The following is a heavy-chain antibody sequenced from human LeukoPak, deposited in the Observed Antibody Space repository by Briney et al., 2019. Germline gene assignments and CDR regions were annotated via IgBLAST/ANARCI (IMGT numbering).Heavy chain of an antibody. J-gene: IGHJ4*02. CDR2: IIGSGGST. D-gene: IGHD3-10*01. CDR1: GFIFSTNA. Sequence: GGSLRLSCAASGFIFSTNAMSWVRQAPGKGLEWVSSIIGSGGSTYYADSVKGRFTISRSNSKNTVYLQMNSLRTEDTALYYCARDASSDYDLGRYYFDHWGQGTLVTVSS. V-gene: IGHV3-23*01. CDR3: ARDASSDYDLGRYYFDH.